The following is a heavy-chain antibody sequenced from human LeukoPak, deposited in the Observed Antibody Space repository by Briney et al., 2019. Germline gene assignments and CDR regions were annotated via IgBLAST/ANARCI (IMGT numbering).Heavy chain of an antibody. Sequence: ASVKVSCKASGGTFSSYAISWVRQAPGQGLEWMGGTIPIFGTANYAQKFQGRVTITTDESTSTAYMELSSLRSEDTAVYYCAKVPAAIEGAFDIWGQGTMVTVSS. CDR1: GGTFSSYA. CDR3: AKVPAAIEGAFDI. CDR2: TIPIFGTA. D-gene: IGHD2-2*02. J-gene: IGHJ3*02. V-gene: IGHV1-69*05.